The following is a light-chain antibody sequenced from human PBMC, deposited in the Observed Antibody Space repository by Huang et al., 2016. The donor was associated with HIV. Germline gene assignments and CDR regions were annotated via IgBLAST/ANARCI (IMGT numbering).Light chain of an antibody. V-gene: IGKV3-20*01. J-gene: IGKJ4*01. CDR1: QSVSSSY. CDR3: QQYGRSPLT. CDR2: GAS. Sequence: EIVLTQSPGTLSLSPGEKATLSCRASQSVSSSYLAWYQQKPGQAPRLLIDGASSRATGIPDRFSGSGSATDFTLTISRLQPEDFAVYYCQQYGRSPLTFGGGTKVEI.